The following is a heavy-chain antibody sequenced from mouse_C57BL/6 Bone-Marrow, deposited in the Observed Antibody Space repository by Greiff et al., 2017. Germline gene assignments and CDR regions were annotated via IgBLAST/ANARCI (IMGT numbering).Heavy chain of an antibody. CDR2: ISSGGDYI. CDR3: TSEGLLYYAMDY. V-gene: IGHV5-9-1*02. CDR1: GFTFSSYA. J-gene: IGHJ4*01. Sequence: EVQRVESGAGLVKPGGSLKLSCAASGFTFSSYAMSWVRQTPEKRLEWVAYISSGGDYIYYADTVKGRFTISRDNARNTLYLQMSSLKSEDTAMYYCTSEGLLYYAMDYWGQGTSVTVSS. D-gene: IGHD2-10*01.